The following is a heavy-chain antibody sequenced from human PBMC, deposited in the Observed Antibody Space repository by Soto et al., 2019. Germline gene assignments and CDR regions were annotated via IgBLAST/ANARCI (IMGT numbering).Heavy chain of an antibody. CDR2: VIPVLGQA. J-gene: IGHJ4*02. CDR3: ARVGGVGAPPGADY. V-gene: IGHV1-69*13. Sequence: SVKVSCKASGGIFSSYAISWLRQAPGQGLEWMGAVIPVLGQAYYAQALQDRVTITADESTRTAYMELGSLTSEDTAVYFCARVGGVGAPPGADYWGQGTLVTVS. CDR1: GGIFSSYA. D-gene: IGHD1-26*01.